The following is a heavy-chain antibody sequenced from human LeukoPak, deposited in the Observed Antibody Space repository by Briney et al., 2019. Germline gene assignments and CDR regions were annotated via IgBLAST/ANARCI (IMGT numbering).Heavy chain of an antibody. CDR1: RYTFTRYV. J-gene: IGHJ3*02. CDR2: MNPNSGNT. D-gene: IGHD5-24*01. CDR3: ARIDGYKEALDI. Sequence: GSVKVSCKGCRYTFTRYVYNWVGQATCQGLAGMGWMNPNSGNTGYAQKFQGRVTMTRNTSISTVYMKVSSLRSEDAAVYYCARIDGYKEALDIWGQGTMVTVSS. V-gene: IGHV1-8*01.